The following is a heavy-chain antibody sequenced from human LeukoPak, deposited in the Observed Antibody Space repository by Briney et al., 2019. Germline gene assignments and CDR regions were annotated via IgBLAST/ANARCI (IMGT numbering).Heavy chain of an antibody. CDR3: AGEQFRGGGFDV. CDR2: IYYNGAT. D-gene: IGHD3-16*01. Sequence: SETLSLTCIVSGGSVTNPNYFWGWIRQPPGKGLEWIANIYYNGATAYSPSLKNRVTISVDTSNDQFSLKVTSVTAADSAVYFCAGEQFRGGGFDVWGQGTKVTVSS. V-gene: IGHV4-39*02. CDR1: GGSVTNPNYF. J-gene: IGHJ3*01.